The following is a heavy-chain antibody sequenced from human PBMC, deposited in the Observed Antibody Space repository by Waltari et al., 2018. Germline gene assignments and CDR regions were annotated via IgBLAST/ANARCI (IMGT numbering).Heavy chain of an antibody. D-gene: IGHD3-22*01. CDR1: GYSISSGYY. J-gene: IGHJ4*02. Sequence: QVQLQESGPGLVKPSETLSLTCAVSGYSISSGYYWGWIRQPPGKGLEWIGSIYHSGRTSYNPSLTVRVTISVDTSKNQFSLKLSSVTATDTAVYYCARASYYYDSSGYYLARDYWGQGTLVTVSS. CDR2: IYHSGRT. V-gene: IGHV4-38-2*01. CDR3: ARASYYYDSSGYYLARDY.